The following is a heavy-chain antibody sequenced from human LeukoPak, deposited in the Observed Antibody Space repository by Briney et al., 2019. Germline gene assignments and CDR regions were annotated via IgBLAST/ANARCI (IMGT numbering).Heavy chain of an antibody. CDR1: GYTFNSYG. CDR3: ARDRAQTSYHYHSSGYWT. V-gene: IGHV1-18*01. Sequence: ASVKVSCKTSGYTFNSYGINWVRQAPGQGLEWMGWISAYYGNTKYSQKIQGRVTMTTDTSTSTAYMELRNLRSDDTAVYYCARDRAQTSYHYHSSGYWTWGRGTLVTVSS. CDR2: ISAYYGNT. J-gene: IGHJ4*02. D-gene: IGHD3-22*01.